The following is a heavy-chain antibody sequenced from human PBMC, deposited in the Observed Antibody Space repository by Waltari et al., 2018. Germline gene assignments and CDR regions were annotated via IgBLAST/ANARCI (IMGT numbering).Heavy chain of an antibody. J-gene: IGHJ4*02. CDR3: ATARDEETAMVYFDH. D-gene: IGHD5-18*01. Sequence: EVQLVESGGALVHPGGSLRLSCAASGFTFRSNHMAWVRQASGKGLEWVSIIYAAGSTYYADSVIGRFTISRDNSKNTLHLQMNSLRSEDTAIYYCATARDEETAMVYFDHWGEGSLVSVSS. CDR2: IYAAGST. V-gene: IGHV3-66*02. CDR1: GFTFRSNH.